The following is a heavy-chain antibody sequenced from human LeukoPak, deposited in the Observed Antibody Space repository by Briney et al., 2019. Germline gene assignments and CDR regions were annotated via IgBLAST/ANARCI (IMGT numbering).Heavy chain of an antibody. CDR1: GFTFSTYG. J-gene: IGHJ3*02. V-gene: IGHV3-30*18. D-gene: IGHD5-18*01. CDR3: AKGKQQWWTFDALDI. Sequence: PGRSLSLSCAASGFTFSTYGMHWVRQAPGKGLEWVPLISFDGGKKYYADSVKGRFTISRDNSQNTLYLQINSLSPDDTAVYYCAKGKQQWWTFDALDIWGQGTTVTVSS. CDR2: ISFDGGKK.